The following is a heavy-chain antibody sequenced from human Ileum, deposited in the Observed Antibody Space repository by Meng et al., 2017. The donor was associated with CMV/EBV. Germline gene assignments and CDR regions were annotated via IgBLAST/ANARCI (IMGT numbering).Heavy chain of an antibody. CDR2: VGTTGDT. CDR3: ARGNPAWHGYYYFDN. V-gene: IGHV3-13*01. Sequence: GESLKIPCSASGFTFSDYDMHWVRQSTDKGLEWVSAVGTTGDTHYPGSVRGRFTIFRENAKNSLYLQMDSLRAGDTAVYYCARGNPAWHGYYYFDNWGQGTVVTVSS. D-gene: IGHD5-18*01. J-gene: IGHJ4*02. CDR1: GFTFSDYD.